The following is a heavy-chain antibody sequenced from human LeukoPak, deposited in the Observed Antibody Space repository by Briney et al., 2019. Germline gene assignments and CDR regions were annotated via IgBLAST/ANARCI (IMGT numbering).Heavy chain of an antibody. J-gene: IGHJ6*02. Sequence: PGRSLRLSCAASGFTFSSYGMHWVRQAPGKGLEWVSVINGSGGSTYYADSVKGRFTISRDNSKNTLYLQMNSLRAEDTAVYYCAKSPGRGYGTTAQNYYYGMDVWGQGTTVTVSS. D-gene: IGHD2-8*01. CDR2: INGSGGST. CDR3: AKSPGRGYGTTAQNYYYGMDV. V-gene: IGHV3-23*01. CDR1: GFTFSSYG.